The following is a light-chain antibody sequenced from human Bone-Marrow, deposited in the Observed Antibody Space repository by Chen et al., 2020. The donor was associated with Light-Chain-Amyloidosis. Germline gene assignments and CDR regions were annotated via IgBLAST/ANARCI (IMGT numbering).Light chain of an antibody. CDR1: SSDVGGDNH. J-gene: IGLJ1*01. CDR3: SSYAITNTLV. CDR2: EVT. V-gene: IGLV2-14*01. Sequence: QSALSQPASVSGSPGQSITISCTRTSSDVGGDNHVSWYQQHPDNAPKLMIYEVTKRPSWVPDRFSGSKSDNTASLTNSGLQTEDEADYFCSSYAITNTLVFGSGTRVTVL.